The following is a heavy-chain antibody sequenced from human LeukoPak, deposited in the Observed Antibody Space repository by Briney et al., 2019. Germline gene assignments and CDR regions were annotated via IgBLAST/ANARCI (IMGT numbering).Heavy chain of an antibody. CDR1: GGSISNYY. V-gene: IGHV4-4*09. CDR2: IYTSGIT. J-gene: IGHJ4*02. D-gene: IGHD6-13*01. Sequence: SETLSLTCIVSGGSISNYYWSWIRQPPGKGLEWIGYIYTSGITNYNPSLESRVTISVDTSKNQFSLKLSSVTAADTAVYFCARLFRSPRVTAAGTPFYFDFWGQGTLVTVSS. CDR3: ARLFRSPRVTAAGTPFYFDF.